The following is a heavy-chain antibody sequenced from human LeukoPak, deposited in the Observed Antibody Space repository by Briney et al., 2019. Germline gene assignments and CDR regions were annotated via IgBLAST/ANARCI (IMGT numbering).Heavy chain of an antibody. CDR2: INWNGGGR. CDR1: GFTFDDYG. Sequence: PGGSLRLSCAASGFTFDDYGMSWVRQAPGKGLEWVSGINWNGGGRGYADSVRGRFTISRDKDKNYLYLQMKRLRAEDAALYVCARAPTGEGDVPTEFDPWGQGTLVTVFS. J-gene: IGHJ5*02. D-gene: IGHD1-1*01. V-gene: IGHV3-20*01. CDR3: ARAPTGEGDVPTEFDP.